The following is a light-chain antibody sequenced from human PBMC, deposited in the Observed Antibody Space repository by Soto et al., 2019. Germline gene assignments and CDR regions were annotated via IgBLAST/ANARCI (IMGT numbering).Light chain of an antibody. CDR3: CSHPPSRTLL. J-gene: IGLJ2*01. Sequence: QSALTQPASVSGSPGESITISCTGTSSDVGTYNLVTWYQQHPGRVPKLILYEGNKRPSGVSSRFSASKSGNTASLTISGLQAEDEDEYFCCSHPPSRTLLFRGGTKLPVL. CDR2: EGN. V-gene: IGLV2-23*01. CDR1: SSDVGTYNL.